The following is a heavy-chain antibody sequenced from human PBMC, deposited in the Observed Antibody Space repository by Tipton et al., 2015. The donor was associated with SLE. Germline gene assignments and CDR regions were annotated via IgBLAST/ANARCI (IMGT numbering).Heavy chain of an antibody. V-gene: IGHV3-33*01. Sequence: SLRLSCAASGFTFSSYGMHWVRQAPGKGLEWVAVIWYDGSNKYYADSVKGRFTISRDNSKNTLYLQMNSLRAEDTAVYYCARETPTTPRAAFDIWGQGTMVTVSS. CDR1: GFTFSSYG. D-gene: IGHD1-1*01. J-gene: IGHJ3*02. CDR2: IWYDGSNK. CDR3: ARETPTTPRAAFDI.